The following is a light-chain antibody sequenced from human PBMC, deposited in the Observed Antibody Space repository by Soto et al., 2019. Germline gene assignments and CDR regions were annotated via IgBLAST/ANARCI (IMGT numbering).Light chain of an antibody. CDR1: QSIDIW. J-gene: IGKJ1*01. CDR2: KAS. V-gene: IGKV1-5*03. CDR3: QQYNPFST. Sequence: DGQLTQSPSTLSASVGDRVTITCRASQSIDIWLAWYQQKPGKAPNLLIYKASTVETGGPSRFTGSGSGTEFTLNISSLQPDDFATYYCQQYNPFSTFGQGTKVEMK.